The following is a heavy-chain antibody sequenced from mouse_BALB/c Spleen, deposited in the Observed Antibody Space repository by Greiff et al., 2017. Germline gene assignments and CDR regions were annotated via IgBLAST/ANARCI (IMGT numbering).Heavy chain of an antibody. V-gene: IGHV2-2*02. CDR2: ICSGGST. CDR3: ARNWRRLYYFDY. CDR1: GFSLTSYG. J-gene: IGHJ2*01. D-gene: IGHD1-2*01. Sequence: QVQLQQSGPGLVQPSQSLSITCTVSGFSLTSYGVHWVRQSPGKGLEWLGVICSGGSTDYNAAFISRLSISKDNSKSQIFFTMNSLQANDTAIYYCARNWRRLYYFDYWGQGTTLTVSS.